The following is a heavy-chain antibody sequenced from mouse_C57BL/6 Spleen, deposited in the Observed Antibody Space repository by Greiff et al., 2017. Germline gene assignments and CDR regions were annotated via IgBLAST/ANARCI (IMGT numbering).Heavy chain of an antibody. Sequence: QVQLQQPGAELVRPGSSVKLSCKASGYTFTSYWMHWVKQRPIQGLEWIGNIDPSDSETHYNQKFKDKATLTVDKSSSTAYMQLSSLTSEDAAVEYCARAYYGSRRTWFAYWGQGTLVTVSA. CDR3: ARAYYGSRRTWFAY. CDR2: IDPSDSET. J-gene: IGHJ3*01. D-gene: IGHD1-1*01. CDR1: GYTFTSYW. V-gene: IGHV1-52*01.